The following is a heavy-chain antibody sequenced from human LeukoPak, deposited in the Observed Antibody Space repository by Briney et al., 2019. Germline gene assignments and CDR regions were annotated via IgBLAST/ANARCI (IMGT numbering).Heavy chain of an antibody. Sequence: PGGSLRLSCAASGFTFSSYAMSWVRQAPGKGLEWVSAISGSGGSTYCADSVKGRFTISRDNSKNTLYLQMNSLRAEDTAVYYCAKETVVVVAATPDAFDIWGQGTMITVSS. V-gene: IGHV3-23*01. CDR1: GFTFSSYA. CDR2: ISGSGGST. D-gene: IGHD2-15*01. CDR3: AKETVVVVAATPDAFDI. J-gene: IGHJ3*02.